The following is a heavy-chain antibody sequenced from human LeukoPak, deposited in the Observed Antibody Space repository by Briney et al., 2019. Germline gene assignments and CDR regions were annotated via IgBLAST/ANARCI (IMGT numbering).Heavy chain of an antibody. Sequence: GGSLRLSCAASGFTFSSYTMNWIRQAPGKGLEWVSYIVSSTSTRSYADSVMGRFTISRDNDKNSLYLQMNSLRPEDTAVYYYARDKDYAFDIWGQGTIVTVSS. D-gene: IGHD3-16*01. CDR2: IVSSTSTR. V-gene: IGHV3-48*01. CDR3: ARDKDYAFDI. J-gene: IGHJ3*02. CDR1: GFTFSSYT.